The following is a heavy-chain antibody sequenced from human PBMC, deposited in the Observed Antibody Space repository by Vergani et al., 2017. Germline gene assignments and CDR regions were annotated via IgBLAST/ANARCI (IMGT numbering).Heavy chain of an antibody. CDR2: ISSSSSTI. CDR1: GFTFSSYT. V-gene: IGHV3-48*02. J-gene: IGHJ6*03. CDR3: AGVAYYYYYMDV. Sequence: EVQLVESGGGLVQPGGSLRLSCAASGFTFSSYTMNWGRQAPGKGLEWVSYISSSSSTIYYADSVKGRFTISRDNAKNSPYLQMKSLRDEDTAVYYCAGVAYYYYYMDVWGKGTTVTVSS.